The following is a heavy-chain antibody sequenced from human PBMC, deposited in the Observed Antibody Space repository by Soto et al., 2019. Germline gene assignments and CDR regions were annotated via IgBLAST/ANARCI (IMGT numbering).Heavy chain of an antibody. CDR2: IIPIFGTA. D-gene: IGHD2-15*01. V-gene: IGHV1-69*13. J-gene: IGHJ6*02. CDR1: GGTFSSYA. Sequence: GASVKVSCKASGGTFSSYAISWVRQAPGQGLEWMGGIIPIFGTANYAQKFQGRVTITADESTSTAYMELSSLRSEYTAVYYCSGPSELPPAGYYYGMDVWGQGTTVTISS. CDR3: SGPSELPPAGYYYGMDV.